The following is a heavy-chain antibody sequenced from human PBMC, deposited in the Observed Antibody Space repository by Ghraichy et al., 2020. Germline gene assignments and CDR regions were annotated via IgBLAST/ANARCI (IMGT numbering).Heavy chain of an antibody. CDR3: AKDRSTSCYPGCGSDY. CDR2: ISGSGGST. J-gene: IGHJ4*02. Sequence: GGSLRLSCAASGVTFSSYDMSWVRQAPGKGLEWVSAISGSGGSTYYADSVKGRFTISRDNSKNTLYLQMNSLRAEDTAVYYCAKDRSTSCYPGCGSDYWGQGTLVTVSS. CDR1: GVTFSSYD. V-gene: IGHV3-23*01. D-gene: IGHD2-2*01.